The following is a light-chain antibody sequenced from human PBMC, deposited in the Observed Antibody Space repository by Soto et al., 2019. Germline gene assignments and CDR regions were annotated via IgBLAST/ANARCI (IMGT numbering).Light chain of an antibody. J-gene: IGLJ3*02. CDR3: SSYAGSRTWV. Sequence: QSVLTQPPSVSGAPGQRVTISCTGSSSNIGAGYDVHWYQQLPGTAPKLLIYGNSNRPSGVPDRFSGSKSGTSASLAITGLQAEDEADYYCSSYAGSRTWVFGGGTKLTVL. V-gene: IGLV1-40*01. CDR2: GNS. CDR1: SSNIGAGYD.